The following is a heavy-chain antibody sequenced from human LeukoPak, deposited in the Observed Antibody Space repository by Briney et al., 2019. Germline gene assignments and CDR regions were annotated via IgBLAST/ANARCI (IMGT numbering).Heavy chain of an antibody. CDR2: IYYSGST. CDR1: GGSISSYY. CDR3: ARDPGHDAFDI. J-gene: IGHJ3*02. V-gene: IGHV4-59*01. Sequence: SETLSLTCTVSGGSISSYYWSWIRQPPGKGLEWIGYIYYSGSTNYNPSLKSRVTISVDTSKNQFSLKLSSVTAADTAEYYCARDPGHDAFDIWGQGTMVTVSS.